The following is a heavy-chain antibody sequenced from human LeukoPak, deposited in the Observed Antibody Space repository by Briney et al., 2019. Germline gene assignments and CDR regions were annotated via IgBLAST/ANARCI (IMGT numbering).Heavy chain of an antibody. CDR1: GFIFSTYW. CDR2: IKQDGTEK. Sequence: GGSLRLSCAASGFIFSTYWMSWVRQAPGKGLEWVANIKQDGTEKYYVDSLKGRFTISRDNAKNSLYLQMNSLRAEDTAVYYCARKLLAVAGYFDYWGQGTLVTVSS. J-gene: IGHJ4*02. CDR3: ARKLLAVAGYFDY. V-gene: IGHV3-7*01. D-gene: IGHD6-19*01.